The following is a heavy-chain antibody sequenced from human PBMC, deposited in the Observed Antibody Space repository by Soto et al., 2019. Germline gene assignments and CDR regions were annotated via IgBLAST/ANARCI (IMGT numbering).Heavy chain of an antibody. CDR1: GGTFSSYA. V-gene: IGHV1-69*01. Sequence: QVQLVQCGAEVQKPGSSVKVSCKASGGTFSSYAISWVRQAPGQGLEWMGGIIPISGTANYAQKFQGRVTITADESTSTAYMELSSLRSEDTAVYYCSRSQGSSTSLEIYYYYYYGMDVWGQGTTVTVSS. CDR3: SRSQGSSTSLEIYYYYYYGMDV. D-gene: IGHD2-2*01. J-gene: IGHJ6*02. CDR2: IIPISGTA.